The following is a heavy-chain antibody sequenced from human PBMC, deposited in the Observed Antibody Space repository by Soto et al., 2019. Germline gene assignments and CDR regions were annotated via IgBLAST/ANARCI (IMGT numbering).Heavy chain of an antibody. J-gene: IGHJ6*02. Sequence: EVQLVESGGGLVQPGGSLRLSCAASGFTFSSYSMNWVRQAPGKGLEWVSYISSSSSTIYYADSVKGRFTISRDNAKNSLYLQMNSLRDEDTAVYYCARDFGDIVVVPAADSEGYYYYYGMDVRGQGTTVTVSS. CDR3: ARDFGDIVVVPAADSEGYYYYYGMDV. V-gene: IGHV3-48*02. CDR1: GFTFSSYS. CDR2: ISSSSSTI. D-gene: IGHD2-2*01.